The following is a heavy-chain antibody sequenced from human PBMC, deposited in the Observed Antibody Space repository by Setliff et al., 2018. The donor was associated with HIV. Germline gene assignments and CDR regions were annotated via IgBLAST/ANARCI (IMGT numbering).Heavy chain of an antibody. J-gene: IGHJ4*01. CDR3: ARGALLAVFDFDH. CDR2: INAGNGNT. V-gene: IGHV1-3*01. CDR1: GYTFTSYA. D-gene: IGHD3-3*02. Sequence: GASVKVSCKASGYTFTSYAMHWVRQAPGQRLEWMGWINAGNGNTKYSQAFQDRITITRDTSANTAYMELSSLRSDDTAVYFCARGALLAVFDFDHWGHGTLVTVSS.